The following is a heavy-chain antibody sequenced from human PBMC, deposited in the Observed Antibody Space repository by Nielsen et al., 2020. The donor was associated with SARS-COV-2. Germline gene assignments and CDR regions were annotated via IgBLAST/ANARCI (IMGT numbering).Heavy chain of an antibody. CDR2: ISGSGGST. J-gene: IGHJ4*02. CDR3: AKVGFIVVVVAATVDY. CDR1: GFTFSSYA. V-gene: IGHV3-23*01. D-gene: IGHD2-15*01. Sequence: GESLKISCAASGFTFSSYAMSWVRQAPGKGLEWVSAISGSGGSTYYADSVKGRFTISRDNSKNTLYLQMNSLRPEDTAVYYCAKVGFIVVVVAATVDYWGQGTLVTVSS.